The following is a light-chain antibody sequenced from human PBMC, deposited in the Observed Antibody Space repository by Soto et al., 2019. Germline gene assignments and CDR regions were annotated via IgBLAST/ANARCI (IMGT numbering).Light chain of an antibody. Sequence: QSVLTQPPSASGTPGQKVFISCSGSSSNIGGTNYAYWYQQLPGAAPKLLMHSNNLRPSGVPERISGSKFGTAASLAISGLRSEDEAVYYCASWDDSLSGGVFGTGTKVTVL. V-gene: IGLV1-47*02. CDR3: ASWDDSLSGGV. J-gene: IGLJ1*01. CDR2: SNN. CDR1: SSNIGGTNY.